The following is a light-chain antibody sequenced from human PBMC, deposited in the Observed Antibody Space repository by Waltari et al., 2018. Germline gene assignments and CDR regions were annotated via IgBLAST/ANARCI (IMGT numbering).Light chain of an antibody. V-gene: IGLV1-40*01. J-gene: IGLJ1*01. CDR3: QAYDTSLSGPYV. Sequence: QSVLTQPPSVSGAPGQTVTISCTGTRSNIGAAFDVHWYQQLPGAAPKLLIYASPHRPSVVPCRFSGSRSGLSASLSITGLQPEDEADYYCQAYDTSLSGPYVFGGGTRVTVL. CDR2: ASP. CDR1: RSNIGAAFD.